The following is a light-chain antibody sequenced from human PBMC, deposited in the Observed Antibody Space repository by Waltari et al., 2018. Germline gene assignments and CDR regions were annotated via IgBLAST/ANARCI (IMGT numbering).Light chain of an antibody. CDR1: MSTIGSQT. Sequence: QSVLTQPPSASGTPGQRVTTSCSGSMSTIGSQTVQWLQQSPGRAPKPLIYSSNEPSSGVPNRFSASKSGTSASLAISGLQSEDEADYYCAAWDDNLNGVVFGGGTKLTVL. V-gene: IGLV1-44*01. J-gene: IGLJ2*01. CDR3: AAWDDNLNGVV. CDR2: SSN.